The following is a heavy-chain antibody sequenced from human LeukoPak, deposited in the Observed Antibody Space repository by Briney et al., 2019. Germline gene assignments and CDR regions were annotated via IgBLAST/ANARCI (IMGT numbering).Heavy chain of an antibody. V-gene: IGHV1-2*02. CDR2: INPNSGGT. D-gene: IGHD3-10*01. J-gene: IGHJ6*03. Sequence: ASVKVSCKASGYTFTGYYMHWVRQAPGQGLEWMGWINPNSGGTNYAQKFQGRVTMTRDTSISTAYMELSRLRSDDTAVYYCARDGYGSGSYLTKYYYYYMDVWGKGTTVTVSS. CDR1: GYTFTGYY. CDR3: ARDGYGSGSYLTKYYYYYMDV.